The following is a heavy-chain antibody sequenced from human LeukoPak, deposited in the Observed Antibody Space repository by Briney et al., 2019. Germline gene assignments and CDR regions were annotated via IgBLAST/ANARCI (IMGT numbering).Heavy chain of an antibody. Sequence: GGSLRLSCAASGFTFSTHAMTWVRQAPGKGLEWVSSIATGFDTYSADSVKGRFAISRDNSKNTLYLQMNNLRADDTALYYCARFPGFGSGTYRLDYWGQRTLVTVSS. J-gene: IGHJ4*02. V-gene: IGHV3-23*01. CDR3: ARFPGFGSGTYRLDY. CDR1: GFTFSTHA. CDR2: IATGFDT. D-gene: IGHD3-10*01.